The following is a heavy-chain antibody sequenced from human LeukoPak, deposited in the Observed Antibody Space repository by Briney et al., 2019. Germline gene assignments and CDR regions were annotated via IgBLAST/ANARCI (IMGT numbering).Heavy chain of an antibody. J-gene: IGHJ3*02. Sequence: GASVKVSCKASGYTFTSYGISWVRQAPGQGLEWMGWISAYNGNTNYAQKLQGRVTMTTDTSTSTAYMEPRSLRSDDTAVYYCARGTDYYDSSDDAFDIWGQGTMVTVSS. CDR1: GYTFTSYG. D-gene: IGHD3-22*01. CDR2: ISAYNGNT. CDR3: ARGTDYYDSSDDAFDI. V-gene: IGHV1-18*01.